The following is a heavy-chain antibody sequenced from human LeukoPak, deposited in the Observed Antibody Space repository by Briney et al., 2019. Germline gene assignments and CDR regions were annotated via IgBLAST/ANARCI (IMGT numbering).Heavy chain of an antibody. CDR3: ARGSSTSRPFDY. D-gene: IGHD2-2*01. Sequence: PSETLSLTCTVSGGSISSYYWSWIRQPPGKGLEWIGYIYYSGSTNYNPSLKSRVTISVDTSKNQFSLKLSSVTAADTAVYYCARGSSTSRPFDYWGQGTLVTVSS. CDR1: GGSISSYY. V-gene: IGHV4-59*01. CDR2: IYYSGST. J-gene: IGHJ4*02.